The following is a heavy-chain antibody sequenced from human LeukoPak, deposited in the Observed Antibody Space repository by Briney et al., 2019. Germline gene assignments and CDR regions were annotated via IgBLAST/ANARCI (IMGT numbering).Heavy chain of an antibody. D-gene: IGHD3-22*01. CDR1: NASISSNTYY. CDR3: ARGKYHYDSRPVAGWYFDY. V-gene: IGHV4-39*07. CDR2: INYRGST. J-gene: IGHJ4*02. Sequence: PSETLSLTCTVSNASISSNTYYRAWIRQPPGKGLEYIGSINYRGSTYYNPSLKNRVTLSVDTSKNQFSLKLNSVTAADTAVYYCARGKYHYDSRPVAGWYFDYWGQGTLVTVSS.